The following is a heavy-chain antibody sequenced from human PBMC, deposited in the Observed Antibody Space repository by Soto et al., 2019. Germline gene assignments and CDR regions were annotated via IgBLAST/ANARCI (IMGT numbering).Heavy chain of an antibody. CDR1: GYTLSDYF. CDR2: INPRVGST. D-gene: IGHD3-10*01. CDR3: ARGSGSFVYGMDV. J-gene: IGHJ6*01. Sequence: QVQLVQSGAEVKKPGASVKVSCIASGYTLSDYFMHWVRQDPGQGLEWMGTINPRVGSTSYAQNFQDRVTMTSYTSASAVYRELSSLRSDDTAVFYCARGSGSFVYGMDVWGQGTTVTVSS. V-gene: IGHV1-46*01.